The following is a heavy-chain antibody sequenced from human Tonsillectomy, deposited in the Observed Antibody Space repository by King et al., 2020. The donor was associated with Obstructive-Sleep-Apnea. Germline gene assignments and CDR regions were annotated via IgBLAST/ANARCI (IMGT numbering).Heavy chain of an antibody. CDR2: ISSSSSYI. Sequence: VQLVESGGGLVKPGGSLRLSCAASGFTFSSYSMNWVRQAPGKGLEWVSSISSSSSYIYYADSVKGRFTISRDNAKNSLYLQMNSLRAEDTAVYYCARGGPDYDFTYYFDYWGQGTLVTVSS. J-gene: IGHJ4*02. D-gene: IGHD3-3*01. CDR3: ARGGPDYDFTYYFDY. CDR1: GFTFSSYS. V-gene: IGHV3-21*01.